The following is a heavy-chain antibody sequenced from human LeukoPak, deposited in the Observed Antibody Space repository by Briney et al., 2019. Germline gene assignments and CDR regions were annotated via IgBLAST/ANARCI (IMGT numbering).Heavy chain of an antibody. D-gene: IGHD6-13*01. CDR2: ISANNGNT. Sequence: GASVKVSCKAFGYTLSSYGITWVRQVPGQGFEWMGWISANNGNTNYAQKVQGRVTMTTDTSTSTAYMELRSLRSDDTAVYYCARARGGQQLVHYDYWGQGTLVTVSS. V-gene: IGHV1-18*04. CDR1: GYTLSSYG. CDR3: ARARGGQQLVHYDY. J-gene: IGHJ4*02.